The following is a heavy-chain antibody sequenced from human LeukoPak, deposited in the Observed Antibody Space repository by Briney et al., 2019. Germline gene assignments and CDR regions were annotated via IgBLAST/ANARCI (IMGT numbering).Heavy chain of an antibody. CDR1: GYTFTSYG. Sequence: GASVKVSCKASGYTFTSYGISWVRQAPGQGLEWMGWISAYNGNTNYAQKLQGRVTMTTDTSTSTAYMELRSLRSDDTAVYYCARTTRSGSYFFSAADFFDYWGQGTLVTVSS. V-gene: IGHV1-18*04. CDR2: ISAYNGNT. J-gene: IGHJ4*02. D-gene: IGHD1-26*01. CDR3: ARTTRSGSYFFSAADFFDY.